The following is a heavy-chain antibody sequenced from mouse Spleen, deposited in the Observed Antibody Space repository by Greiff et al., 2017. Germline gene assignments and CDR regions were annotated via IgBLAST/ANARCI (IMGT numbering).Heavy chain of an antibody. CDR1: GFTFSDFY. CDR3: ARDAHDGYWDY. J-gene: IGHJ4*01. D-gene: IGHD2-3*01. CDR2: SRNKANDYTT. Sequence: EVKVVESGGGLVQSGRSLRLSCATSGFTFSDFYMEWVRQAPGKGLEWIAASRNKANDYTTEYSASVKGRFIVSRDTSQSILYLQMNALRAEDTAIYYCARDAHDGYWDYWGQGTSVTVSS. V-gene: IGHV7-1*01.